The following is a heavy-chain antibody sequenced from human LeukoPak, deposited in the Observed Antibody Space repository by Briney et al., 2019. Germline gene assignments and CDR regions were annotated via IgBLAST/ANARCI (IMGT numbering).Heavy chain of an antibody. J-gene: IGHJ4*02. V-gene: IGHV3-66*01. D-gene: IGHD3-10*01. CDR2: IYSGGST. CDR3: ARVGSSYYFDY. CDR1: GFTVSSNY. Sequence: TGGSLRLSCAASGFTVSSNYMGWVRQAPGKGLEWVSVIYSGGSTYYADSVKGRFTISRDNSKNTLYLQMNSLRGEDTAAYYCARVGSSYYFDYWGQGTLVTVSS.